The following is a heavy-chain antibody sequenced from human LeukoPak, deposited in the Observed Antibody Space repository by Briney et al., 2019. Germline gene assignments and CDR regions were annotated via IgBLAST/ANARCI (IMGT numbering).Heavy chain of an antibody. Sequence: ASGKVSGKASGYTFTSYARNWGGQAPGQRLGWRGWINAGNGNTKYSQKFQGRVTITRDTSAGTAYMELSSLRSEDTAVYYCARTAYCGGDCYSHFDYWGQGTLVTVSS. V-gene: IGHV1-3*01. CDR1: GYTFTSYA. CDR2: INAGNGNT. CDR3: ARTAYCGGDCYSHFDY. D-gene: IGHD2-21*02. J-gene: IGHJ4*02.